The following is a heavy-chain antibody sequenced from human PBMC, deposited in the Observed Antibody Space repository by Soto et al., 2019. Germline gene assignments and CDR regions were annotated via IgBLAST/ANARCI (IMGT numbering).Heavy chain of an antibody. Sequence: GGSLRLSCAASGFTVSSNYMSLVRQAPGKGLEWVSVIYSGGSTYYADSVKGRFTISRDNSKNTLYLQMNSLRAEDTAVYYCARDYGHFWSGYTDAFDIWGQGTMVTVSS. D-gene: IGHD3-3*02. CDR1: GFTVSSNY. CDR3: ARDYGHFWSGYTDAFDI. CDR2: IYSGGST. J-gene: IGHJ3*02. V-gene: IGHV3-53*01.